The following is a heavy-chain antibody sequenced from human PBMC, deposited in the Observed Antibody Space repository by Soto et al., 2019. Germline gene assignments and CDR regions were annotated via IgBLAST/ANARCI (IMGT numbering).Heavy chain of an antibody. CDR3: ARLIKANWGSNAFDI. Sequence: SETLSLTCTVSGGSISSSSYYWGWIRQPPGKGLEWIGSIYYSGSTYYNPSLKSRVTISVDTSKNQFSLKLSSVTAADTAVYYCARLIKANWGSNAFDIWGQGTMVTVSS. D-gene: IGHD7-27*01. V-gene: IGHV4-39*01. CDR1: GGSISSSSYY. J-gene: IGHJ3*02. CDR2: IYYSGST.